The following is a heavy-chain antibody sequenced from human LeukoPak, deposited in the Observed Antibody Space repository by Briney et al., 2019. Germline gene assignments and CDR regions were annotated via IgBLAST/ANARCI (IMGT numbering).Heavy chain of an antibody. D-gene: IGHD6-13*01. V-gene: IGHV4-31*03. CDR1: GGSISSGGYY. Sequence: SETLSLTCTVSGGSISSGGYYWSWIRQHPGKGLEWIGYIYYSGSTYYNPSLKSRVTISVDTSKNQFSLKLSSVTAADTAVYYCARAAYSSSWFDYWGQGTLVTVSS. CDR2: IYYSGST. CDR3: ARAAYSSSWFDY. J-gene: IGHJ4*02.